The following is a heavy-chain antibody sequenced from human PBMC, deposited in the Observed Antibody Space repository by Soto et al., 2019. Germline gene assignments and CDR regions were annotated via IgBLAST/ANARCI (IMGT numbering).Heavy chain of an antibody. CDR3: ARNGGAHYDSSGYHYALDY. CDR2: IDLSDSYK. V-gene: IGHV5-10-1*01. J-gene: IGHJ4*02. CDR1: GYSFRNNW. D-gene: IGHD3-22*01. Sequence: PGESLKISCKGSGYSFRNNWITWVRQMPGKGLEWIVRIDLSDSYKSYSPSFQGHVSFPADTSINTAYLQWSSLRASDTAMYYCARNGGAHYDSSGYHYALDYGGQGTPVTVSS.